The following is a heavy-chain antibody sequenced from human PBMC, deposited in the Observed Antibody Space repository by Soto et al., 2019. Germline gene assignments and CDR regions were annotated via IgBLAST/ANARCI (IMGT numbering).Heavy chain of an antibody. CDR2: IYHSVST. V-gene: IGHV4-30-2*01. Sequence: SETLSLTCTVSGGSFSSGGYSWSWTRQPPGKGLEWIGYIYHSVSTYYNPSLKSQVTISVDRSKNQFSLKLSSVTAADTAVYYCARVPYPWGQGTLVTVSS. CDR1: GGSFSSGGYS. J-gene: IGHJ5*02. CDR3: ARVPYP.